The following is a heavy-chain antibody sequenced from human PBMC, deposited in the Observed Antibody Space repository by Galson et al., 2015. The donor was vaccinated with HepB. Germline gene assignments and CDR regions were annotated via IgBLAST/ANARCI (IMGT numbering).Heavy chain of an antibody. J-gene: IGHJ4*02. Sequence: SLRLSCAASGFAFNSHHMHWVRQAPGQGLEWVAAISFDGSNEFYADSVKGRFTVSRDNSKSMLYLQMSSLRFEDTALYYCVKEQTNHYFDYWAGAAWSPSPQ. CDR2: ISFDGSNE. D-gene: IGHD1-14*01. V-gene: IGHV3-30*04. CDR3: VKEQTNHYFDY. CDR1: GFAFNSHH.